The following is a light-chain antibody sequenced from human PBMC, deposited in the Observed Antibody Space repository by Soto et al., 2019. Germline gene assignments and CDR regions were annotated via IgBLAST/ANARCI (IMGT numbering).Light chain of an antibody. V-gene: IGKV4-1*01. J-gene: IGKJ4*01. CDR2: WAS. CDR3: QQYYSTPLT. Sequence: DIVMTQSPDSLAVSLGERATINCKSSQSVLYSSSNQNYLAWYQQKPGQPPKLLIYWASTRESGVPDRFSGSGSGTDFTLTISSLQAEDVAVYSCQQYYSTPLTFGGGTKVEIK. CDR1: QSVLYSSSNQNY.